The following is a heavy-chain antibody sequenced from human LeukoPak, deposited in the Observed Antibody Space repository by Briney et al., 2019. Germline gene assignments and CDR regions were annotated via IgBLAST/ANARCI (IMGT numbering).Heavy chain of an antibody. J-gene: IGHJ5*02. CDR3: EREVAGALGWFAP. CDR2: ISSRRITNVSP. V-gene: IGHV4-4*07. D-gene: IGHD1-14*01. CDR1: GGFVSTYY. Sequence: SETLSLTSTVSGGFVSTYYWSWIRQPAGKRLEWIGRISSRRITNVSPNSNPSLESLVTMSSDTSKNQLSLILTSVTDADRALYYCEREVAGALGWFAPWGQGTLVTVSS.